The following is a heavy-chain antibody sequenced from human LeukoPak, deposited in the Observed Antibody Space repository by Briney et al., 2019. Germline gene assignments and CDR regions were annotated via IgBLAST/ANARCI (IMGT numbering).Heavy chain of an antibody. D-gene: IGHD3-9*01. CDR2: MNPNSGNT. J-gene: IGHJ5*02. V-gene: IGHV1-8*01. CDR1: GYTFTSYD. Sequence: ASVKVSCKASGYTFTSYDINWVRQATGQGLEWMGWMNPNSGNTGYAQKFQGRVTMTRNTSISTAYMEQSSLRSEDTAVYYCARGNYDILTGYFTFFPFDPWGQGTLVTVSS. CDR3: ARGNYDILTGYFTFFPFDP.